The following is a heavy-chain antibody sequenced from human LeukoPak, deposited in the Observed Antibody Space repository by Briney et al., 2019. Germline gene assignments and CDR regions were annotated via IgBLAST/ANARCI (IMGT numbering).Heavy chain of an antibody. CDR1: GFTFSSYA. D-gene: IGHD3-22*01. J-gene: IGHJ4*02. Sequence: PGRSLRLSCAASGFTFSSYAMHWVRQAPGKGLEWVAVISYDGSNKYYADSVKGRFTISRDNSKNTLYLQMNSLRAEDTAVYYCARDTYYDSRGYFNYWGQGTLVTVSS. CDR3: ARDTYYDSRGYFNY. CDR2: ISYDGSNK. V-gene: IGHV3-30-3*01.